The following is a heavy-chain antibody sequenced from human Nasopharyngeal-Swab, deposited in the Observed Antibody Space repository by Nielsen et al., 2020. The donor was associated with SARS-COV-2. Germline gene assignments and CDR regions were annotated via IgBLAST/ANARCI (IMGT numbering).Heavy chain of an antibody. CDR3: ARERQWLVPDAFDI. CDR1: GGPISSYY. Sequence: SETLSLTCTVSGGPISSYYWSWIRQPPGKGLEWIGYIYYSGSTNYNPSLKSRVTISVDTSKNQFSLKLSSVTAADTAVYYCARERQWLVPDAFDIWGQGTMVTVSS. J-gene: IGHJ3*02. V-gene: IGHV4-59*01. D-gene: IGHD6-19*01. CDR2: IYYSGST.